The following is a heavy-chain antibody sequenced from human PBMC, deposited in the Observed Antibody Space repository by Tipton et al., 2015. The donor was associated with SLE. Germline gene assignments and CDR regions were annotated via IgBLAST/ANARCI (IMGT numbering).Heavy chain of an antibody. CDR2: IYSGGST. CDR3: ARAIYCGGDCYPHGAFDI. CDR1: GVTVSSNY. D-gene: IGHD2-21*01. V-gene: IGHV3-53*01. Sequence: LSLTCAASGVTVSSNYMSWVRQAPGKGLEWVSVIYSGGSTYYADSVKGRFTISRDNSKNTLYLQINSLRAEDTAVYYCARAIYCGGDCYPHGAFDIWGQGTMVTVSS. J-gene: IGHJ3*02.